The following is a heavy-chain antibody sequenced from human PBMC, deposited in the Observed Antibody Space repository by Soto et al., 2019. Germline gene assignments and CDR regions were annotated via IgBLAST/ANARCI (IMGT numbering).Heavy chain of an antibody. D-gene: IGHD6-13*01. CDR2: INAGNGNT. J-gene: IGHJ4*02. Sequence: ASVKVSCKAFGYIFTSYAMHWVRQAPGQRLEWMGWINAGNGNTKYSQKFQGRVTITRDTSASTAYMELSSLRSEDTAVYYCARSLTYSTFDYWGQGTLVTVSS. V-gene: IGHV1-3*01. CDR1: GYIFTSYA. CDR3: ARSLTYSTFDY.